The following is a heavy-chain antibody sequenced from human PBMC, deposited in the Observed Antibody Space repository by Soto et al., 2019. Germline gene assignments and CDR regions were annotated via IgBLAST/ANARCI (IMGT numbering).Heavy chain of an antibody. D-gene: IGHD3-22*01. CDR3: VHRRDYFERSGYYLNWFDP. Sequence: XGPTLVNPTQNLTLTCTFSGFSLNISGVGVAWIRQPPGKALEWLALIYWDDAKFYTPSLKTRLTITKDTSKRQVVLTMTDMDSVDTATYYCVHRRDYFERSGYYLNWFDPWGQGTLVTVSS. J-gene: IGHJ5*02. CDR2: IYWDDAK. CDR1: GFSLNISGVG. V-gene: IGHV2-5*02.